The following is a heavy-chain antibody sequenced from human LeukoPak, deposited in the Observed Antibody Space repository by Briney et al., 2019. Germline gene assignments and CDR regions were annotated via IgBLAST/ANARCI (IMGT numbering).Heavy chain of an antibody. CDR1: GFTFSSYS. CDR2: INHSGST. Sequence: GSLRLSCAASGFTFSSYSMNWVRQAPGKGLEWIGEINHSGSTNYNPSLKSRVTISVDTSKNQFSLKLSSVTAADTAVYYCARRYYYGSGFDPWGQGTLVTVSS. J-gene: IGHJ5*02. CDR3: ARRYYYGSGFDP. D-gene: IGHD3-10*01. V-gene: IGHV4-34*01.